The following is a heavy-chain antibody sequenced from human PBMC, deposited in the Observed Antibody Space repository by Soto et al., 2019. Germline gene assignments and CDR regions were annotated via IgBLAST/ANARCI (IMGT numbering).Heavy chain of an antibody. D-gene: IGHD6-13*01. CDR3: ASLPAAGYYYYGMDV. Sequence: PSETLSLTCTVSGGSISSYYWSWIRQPAGKGLEWIGRIYTSGSINYNPSLKSRVTMSVDTSKNQFSLKLSSVTAADTAVYYCASLPAAGYYYYGMDVWGQGTTVTVSS. V-gene: IGHV4-4*07. CDR2: IYTSGSI. CDR1: GGSISSYY. J-gene: IGHJ6*02.